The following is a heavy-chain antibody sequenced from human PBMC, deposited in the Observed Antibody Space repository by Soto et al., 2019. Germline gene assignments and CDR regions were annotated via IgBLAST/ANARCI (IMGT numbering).Heavy chain of an antibody. CDR1: GGTFSSYA. V-gene: IGHV1-69*06. D-gene: IGHD3-22*01. Sequence: GASVKVSCKASGGTFSSYAISWVRQAPGQGLEWMGGIIPIFATANYAQKFQGRVTITADKSTSTAYMELSSLRSEDTAVYYCARVYDSSGYYHYWGQGTLVTVSS. CDR2: IIPIFATA. CDR3: ARVYDSSGYYHY. J-gene: IGHJ4*02.